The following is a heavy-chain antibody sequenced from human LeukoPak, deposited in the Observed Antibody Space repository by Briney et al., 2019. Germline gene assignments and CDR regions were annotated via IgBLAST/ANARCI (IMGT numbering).Heavy chain of an antibody. CDR1: GGTFSIYA. D-gene: IGHD3-10*01. Sequence: ASVRVSCKASGGTFSIYAISWVRQAPGQGLEWMGGIIPIFGTANYAQKFQGRVTITADESTSTAYMELSSLRSEDTAVYYCARDRFGFGELLLYYFDYWGQGTLVTVSS. J-gene: IGHJ4*02. CDR2: IIPIFGTA. V-gene: IGHV1-69*13. CDR3: ARDRFGFGELLLYYFDY.